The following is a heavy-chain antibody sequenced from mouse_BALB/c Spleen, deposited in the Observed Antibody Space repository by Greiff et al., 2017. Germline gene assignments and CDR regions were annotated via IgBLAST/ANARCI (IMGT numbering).Heavy chain of an antibody. D-gene: IGHD1-1*01. V-gene: IGHV1S81*02. CDR1: GFNIKDYY. CDR2: INPSNGGT. CDR3: TRLGFYYGSTLDY. Sequence: QVQLQQSGAELVRSGASVKLSCTASGFNIKDYYMHWVKQRPGQGLEWIGEINPSNGGTNFNEKFKSKATLTVDKSSSTAYMQLSSLTSEDSAVYYCTRLGFYYGSTLDYWGQGTTLTVSS. J-gene: IGHJ2*01.